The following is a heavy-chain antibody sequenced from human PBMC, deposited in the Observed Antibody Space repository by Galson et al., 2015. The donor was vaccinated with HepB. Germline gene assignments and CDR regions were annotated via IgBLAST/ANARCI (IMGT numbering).Heavy chain of an antibody. J-gene: IGHJ4*02. CDR2: INPSGGST. D-gene: IGHD3-22*01. Sequence: SVKVSCKASGYTFTSYYMHWVRQAPGQGLEWMGIINPSGGSTSYAQKLQGRVTMTRDTSTSTVYMELSSLRSEDTAVYYCARDEYYYDSSGYYDFDYWGQGTLVTVSS. CDR3: ARDEYYYDSSGYYDFDY. V-gene: IGHV1-46*04. CDR1: GYTFTSYY.